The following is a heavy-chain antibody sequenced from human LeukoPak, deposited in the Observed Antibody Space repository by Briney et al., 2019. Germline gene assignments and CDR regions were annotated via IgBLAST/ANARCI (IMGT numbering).Heavy chain of an antibody. Sequence: SETLSLTCAVYGGSFNGYYWTWIRQPPGKGLEWIGEINHSGSTNYNPSLKSRVTLSVDTSKNQFSLKLNSVTAADTAVYYCAREGPWLLLRKYYFDYWGQGTLVTVSS. CDR1: GGSFNGYY. CDR3: AREGPWLLLRKYYFDY. J-gene: IGHJ4*02. CDR2: INHSGST. D-gene: IGHD3-22*01. V-gene: IGHV4-34*01.